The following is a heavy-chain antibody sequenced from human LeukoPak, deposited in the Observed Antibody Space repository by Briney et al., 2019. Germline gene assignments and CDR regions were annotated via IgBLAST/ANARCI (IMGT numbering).Heavy chain of an antibody. CDR2: IYYTGST. CDR3: ARGFYTFDY. CDR1: GGSISSLY. Sequence: SETLSLTCSVSGGSISSLYWSWIRQPPGKGLEWIGYIYYTGSTNYNPSLKSRVTMFVDMSKNQFSLRLSSVTAADTAVYYCARGFYTFDYWGQGTLVTVSS. D-gene: IGHD2-2*02. J-gene: IGHJ4*02. V-gene: IGHV4-59*12.